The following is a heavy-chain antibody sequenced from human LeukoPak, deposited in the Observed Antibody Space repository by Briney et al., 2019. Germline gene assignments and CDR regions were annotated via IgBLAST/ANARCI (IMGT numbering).Heavy chain of an antibody. D-gene: IGHD2-15*01. CDR2: TSAYNGNK. CDR1: GYTFISYG. V-gene: IGHV1-18*01. Sequence: ASVKVSCKASGYTFISYGISWVRQARPAPGQGLEWMGWTSAYNGNKIDVQNLQGRVTMTTDTSTTTAYMELRSLTSDDTAVYYCARTPFLHCSGGTCYSDSWGQGTLVTVSS. J-gene: IGHJ4*02. CDR3: ARTPFLHCSGGTCYSDS.